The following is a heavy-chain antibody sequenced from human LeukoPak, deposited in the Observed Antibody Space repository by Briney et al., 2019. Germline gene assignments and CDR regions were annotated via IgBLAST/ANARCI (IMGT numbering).Heavy chain of an antibody. J-gene: IGHJ4*02. Sequence: SVKVSCKASGGTFSSYAISWVRQAPGQGLEWMGRIIPIFGTANYAQKFQGRVTITADKSTSTAYMEPSSLRSEDTAVYYCARDSCSSTSCADWGQGTLVTVSS. CDR3: ARDSCSSTSCAD. CDR1: GGTFSSYA. V-gene: IGHV1-69*06. D-gene: IGHD2-2*01. CDR2: IIPIFGTA.